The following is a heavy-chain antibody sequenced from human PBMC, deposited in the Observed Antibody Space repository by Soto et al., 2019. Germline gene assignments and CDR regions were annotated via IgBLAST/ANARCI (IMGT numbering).Heavy chain of an antibody. CDR1: GGSVSSGSYY. J-gene: IGHJ6*02. D-gene: IGHD3-10*01. V-gene: IGHV4-61*01. CDR2: IYYSGST. Sequence: QVQLQESGPGLVKPSETLSLTCTVSGGSVSSGSYYWSWIRQPPGKGLEWIGYIYYSGSTNYNPSLKSRVTISVDTSKNQFSLKLSSVTAADTAVYYCARQNEYYYGYNGDYGMDVWGQGTTVTVSS. CDR3: ARQNEYYYGYNGDYGMDV.